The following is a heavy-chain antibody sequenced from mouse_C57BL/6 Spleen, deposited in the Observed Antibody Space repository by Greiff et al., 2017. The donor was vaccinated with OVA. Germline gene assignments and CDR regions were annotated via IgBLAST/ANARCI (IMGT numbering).Heavy chain of an antibody. D-gene: IGHD1-1*02. CDR2: IYPGSGST. J-gene: IGHJ4*01. Sequence: VQLKQPGAELVKPGASVKMSCKASGYTFTSYWITWVKQRPGQGLEWIGDIYPGSGSTNYNEKFKSKATLTVDTSSSTAYMQLSSLTSEDSAVYYCARGEYGHYAMDYWGQGTSVTVSS. CDR1: GYTFTSYW. CDR3: ARGEYGHYAMDY. V-gene: IGHV1-55*01.